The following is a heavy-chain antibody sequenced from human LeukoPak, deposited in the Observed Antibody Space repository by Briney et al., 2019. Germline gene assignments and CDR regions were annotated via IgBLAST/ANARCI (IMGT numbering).Heavy chain of an antibody. D-gene: IGHD2/OR15-2a*01. Sequence: GALVKVSCKASGGTFSSYAISWVRQAPGQGLEWMGGIIPIFGTANYAQKFQGRVTITADESTSTAYMELSSLRSEDTAVYYCARGGPSFPFDYWGQGTLVTVSS. CDR2: IIPIFGTA. V-gene: IGHV1-69*01. CDR3: ARGGPSFPFDY. CDR1: GGTFSSYA. J-gene: IGHJ4*02.